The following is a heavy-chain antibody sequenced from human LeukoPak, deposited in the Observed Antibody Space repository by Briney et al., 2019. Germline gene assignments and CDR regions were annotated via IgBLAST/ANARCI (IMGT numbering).Heavy chain of an antibody. J-gene: IGHJ6*02. D-gene: IGHD3-10*01. Sequence: GGSLRLSCAASGFTFSNAWMSWVRQAPGKGLEWVGRIKSKTDGGTTDYAAPVKGRFTISRDDSKNTLYLQMNSLKTEDTAVYYCTRWFGELSLLGYYYYGMDVWGQGTTVTVSS. CDR1: GFTFSNAW. V-gene: IGHV3-15*01. CDR3: TRWFGELSLLGYYYYGMDV. CDR2: IKSKTDGGTT.